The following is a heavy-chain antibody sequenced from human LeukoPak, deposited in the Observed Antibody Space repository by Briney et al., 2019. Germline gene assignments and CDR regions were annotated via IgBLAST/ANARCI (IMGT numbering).Heavy chain of an antibody. D-gene: IGHD3-3*01. Sequence: GESLKISCKGSGYSFTSYWIGWVRQMPGKGLEWMGIIYPGDSDTRYSPSFQGQVTTLADKSISTAYLQWSSLKASDTAMYYCARAGRYDFWSGYYVNWFDPWGQGTLVTVSS. J-gene: IGHJ5*02. CDR3: ARAGRYDFWSGYYVNWFDP. CDR2: IYPGDSDT. CDR1: GYSFTSYW. V-gene: IGHV5-51*01.